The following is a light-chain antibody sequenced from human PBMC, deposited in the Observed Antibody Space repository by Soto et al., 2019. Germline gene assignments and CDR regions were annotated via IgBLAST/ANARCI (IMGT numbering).Light chain of an antibody. CDR1: SSDVGGYNY. CDR2: EVS. Sequence: QSALTQPPSASGPPGLSVTISCTGTSSDVGGYNYVSWYQQHPGKAPKLVIYEVSKRPSGVPDRFSGSKSGTTASLTVSGLQDEDEADYYCSSFAGSNNYVFGTGTKVTVL. CDR3: SSFAGSNNYV. J-gene: IGLJ1*01. V-gene: IGLV2-8*01.